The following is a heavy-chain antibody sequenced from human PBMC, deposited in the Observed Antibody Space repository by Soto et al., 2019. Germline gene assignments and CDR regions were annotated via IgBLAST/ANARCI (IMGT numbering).Heavy chain of an antibody. V-gene: IGHV3-15*07. D-gene: IGHD3-22*01. Sequence: GSLRLSCAASGFTFSNAWMNWVRQAPGKGLEWVGRIKSKTDGGTTDYAAPVKGRFTISRDDSKNTLYLQMNSLKTEDTAVYYCTTEVRDSSGYYSYWGQGTLVTVSS. CDR3: TTEVRDSSGYYSY. CDR2: IKSKTDGGTT. CDR1: GFTFSNAW. J-gene: IGHJ4*02.